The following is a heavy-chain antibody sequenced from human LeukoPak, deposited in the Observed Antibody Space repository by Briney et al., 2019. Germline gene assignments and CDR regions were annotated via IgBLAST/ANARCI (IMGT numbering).Heavy chain of an antibody. CDR2: ISSSSSYI. V-gene: IGHV3-21*01. CDR3: ARDWSGSYFHYYYYMDV. Sequence: PGGSLRLSCAASGFTFSSYSMNWVRQAPGKGLEWVSSISSSSSYIYYADSVKGRFTISRDNAKNSLYLQMNSLRAEDTAVYYCARDWSGSYFHYYYYMDVWGKGTTITVSS. D-gene: IGHD1-26*01. CDR1: GFTFSSYS. J-gene: IGHJ6*03.